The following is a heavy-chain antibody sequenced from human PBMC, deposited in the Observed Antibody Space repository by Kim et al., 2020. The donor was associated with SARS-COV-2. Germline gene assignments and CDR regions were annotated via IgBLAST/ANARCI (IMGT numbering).Heavy chain of an antibody. CDR2: INQYGSEK. V-gene: IGHV3-7*01. D-gene: IGHD2-2*01. Sequence: GGSLRLSCAASGFTFSNYWMTWVRQAPGKGLEWVAKINQYGSEKHYVDSLRGRCTVSRDNARNSLYLQVNSLRAEDTAIYYCARHDCISSSNCPLDYWG. J-gene: IGHJ4*01. CDR3: ARHDCISSSNCPLDY. CDR1: GFTFSNYW.